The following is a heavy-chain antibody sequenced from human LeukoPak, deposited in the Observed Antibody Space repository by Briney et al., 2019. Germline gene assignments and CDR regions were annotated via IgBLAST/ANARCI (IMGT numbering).Heavy chain of an antibody. CDR3: AGQSRLGYCSGGSCYSQPFDP. Sequence: GGSLRLSCAVSGLTFSSYEMNWVRQAPGKGLEWVSYISSSGFNIYYADSVKGRFTISRDNAKNSLYLQMNSLRAEDTAVYYCAGQSRLGYCSGGSCYSQPFDPWGQGTLVTVSS. CDR1: GLTFSSYE. V-gene: IGHV3-48*03. J-gene: IGHJ5*02. CDR2: ISSSGFNI. D-gene: IGHD2-15*01.